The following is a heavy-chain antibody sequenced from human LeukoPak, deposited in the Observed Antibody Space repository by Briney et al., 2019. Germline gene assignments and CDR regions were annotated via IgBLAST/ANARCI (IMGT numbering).Heavy chain of an antibody. CDR2: ISKDGSDK. CDR1: GFTFSDYA. D-gene: IGHD1-7*01. Sequence: GGSLRLSCAASGFTFSDYAMHWVHQAPGKGLEWVAVISKDGSDKYYPGSVRGRFTISRDNSKNTIYLQMDSLRAEDTAIYYCARDYWWNYDYWGQGTLVTVSS. V-gene: IGHV3-30-3*01. CDR3: ARDYWWNYDY. J-gene: IGHJ4*02.